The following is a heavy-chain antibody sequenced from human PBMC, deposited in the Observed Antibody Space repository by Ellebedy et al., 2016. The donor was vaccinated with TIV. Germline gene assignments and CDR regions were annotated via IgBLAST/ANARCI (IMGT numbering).Heavy chain of an antibody. CDR2: INVASGDT. J-gene: IGHJ5*01. Sequence: AASVKVSCKASGYTFSQYALQWLRHTPGQRPEWPGWINVASGDTKYSQRFQDRVIITRDTSATTVYMELSSLRSEDTAIYYCARGPRTLVRNAISGWFDSWGQGSPVSVS. V-gene: IGHV1-3*01. CDR1: GYTFSQYA. D-gene: IGHD2-21*01. CDR3: ARGPRTLVRNAISGWFDS.